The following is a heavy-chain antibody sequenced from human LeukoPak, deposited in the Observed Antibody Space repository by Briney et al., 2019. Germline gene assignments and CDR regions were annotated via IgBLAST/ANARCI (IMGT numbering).Heavy chain of an antibody. CDR2: INPGGGSA. CDR3: APGPPGWVHEISKRGLFDP. Sequence: ASVRVSCKTSGYTFTGHYIHWVRQAPGQGLEWMGIINPGGGSANYARKFQGRVTMTRDTSTNTVYMDLNSLKSENTAMYYCAPGPPGWVHEISKRGLFDPWGQGTLVTVSS. V-gene: IGHV1-46*01. D-gene: IGHD1-14*01. CDR1: GYTFTGHY. J-gene: IGHJ5*02.